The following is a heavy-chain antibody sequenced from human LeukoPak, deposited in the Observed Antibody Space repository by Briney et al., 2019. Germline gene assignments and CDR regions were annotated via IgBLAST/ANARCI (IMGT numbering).Heavy chain of an antibody. CDR3: AKSNWFDP. Sequence: GRSLGLSCAASGFTFSSYAMTWVRQTPGKGLVWVARIESDGSRTNYAESVKGRFTISRDNAKNTLYLQMNSLRAEDTALYYCAKSNWFDPWGQGTLVTVSS. V-gene: IGHV3-74*01. CDR2: IESDGSRT. J-gene: IGHJ5*02. CDR1: GFTFSSYA.